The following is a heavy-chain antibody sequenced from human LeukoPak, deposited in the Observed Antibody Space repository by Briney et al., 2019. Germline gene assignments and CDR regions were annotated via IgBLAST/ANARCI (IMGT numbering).Heavy chain of an antibody. CDR1: GFTFSRYS. D-gene: IGHD2-15*01. CDR3: AKVRSSGGENY. V-gene: IGHV3-23*01. J-gene: IGHJ4*02. Sequence: GGSLRLSCAGSGFTFSRYSMTWVRQAPGKGLEWVSSLNSGGGDTYYADSVKGRFTISRDNSKNTLYLQMNSLRAEDTAVYYCAKVRSSGGENYWGQGTLVTVSS. CDR2: LNSGGGDT.